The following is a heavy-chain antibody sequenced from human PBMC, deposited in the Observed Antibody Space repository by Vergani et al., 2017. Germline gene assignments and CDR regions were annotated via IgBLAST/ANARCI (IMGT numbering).Heavy chain of an antibody. CDR2: INPNSGGT. Sequence: QVQLVQSGAEVKKPGASVKVSCKASGYTFTGYYMHWVRQAPGQGLEWMGWINPNSGGTNYAQKFQGRVTMTRDTSISTADMELSRLRSDDTVVYYCARIRGRYYDRSGPYDAFDIWGQGTMVTVSS. D-gene: IGHD3-22*01. CDR1: GYTFTGYY. CDR3: ARIRGRYYDRSGPYDAFDI. V-gene: IGHV1-2*02. J-gene: IGHJ3*02.